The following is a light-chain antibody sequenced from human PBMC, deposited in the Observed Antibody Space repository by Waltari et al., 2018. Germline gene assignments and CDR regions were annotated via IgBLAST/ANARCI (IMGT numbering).Light chain of an antibody. CDR2: DAF. J-gene: IGKJ5*01. Sequence: EIVLTQSPATLSLSPGERATLSCRASQSVVSYLAWYQQKPGQAPRLLIYDAFNRATGTPARLSGSGSGTDFTLTISSLEPEDFAVYYCQQRYSWPPITFGQGTRLEIK. V-gene: IGKV3-11*01. CDR1: QSVVSY. CDR3: QQRYSWPPIT.